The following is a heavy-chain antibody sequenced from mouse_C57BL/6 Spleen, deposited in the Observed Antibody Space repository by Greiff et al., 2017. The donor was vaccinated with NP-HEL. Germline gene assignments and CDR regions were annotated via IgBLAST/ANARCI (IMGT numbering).Heavy chain of an antibody. Sequence: QVQLQQSGAELVKPGASVKISCKASGYAFSSYWMNWVKQRPGKGLEWIGQIYPGDGDTKYNGKFKGKATLTADKSSSTAYMQLSSLTSEDSAVYFCANYYGSSYVAWFAYWGQGTLVTVSA. V-gene: IGHV1-80*01. CDR2: IYPGDGDT. CDR3: ANYYGSSYVAWFAY. D-gene: IGHD1-1*01. CDR1: GYAFSSYW. J-gene: IGHJ3*01.